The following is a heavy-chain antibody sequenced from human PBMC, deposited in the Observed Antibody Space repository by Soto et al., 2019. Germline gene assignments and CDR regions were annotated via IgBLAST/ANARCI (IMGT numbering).Heavy chain of an antibody. V-gene: IGHV1-2*04. Sequence: ASVKVSCKASGYTFTGYYMHWVRQAPGQGLEWMGWINPNSGGTNYAQKFQGWVTMTRDTSISTAYMELSRLRSDDTAVYYCATSGYSSGYYYFDYWGQGTLVTVSS. CDR3: ATSGYSSGYYYFDY. D-gene: IGHD3-22*01. CDR2: INPNSGGT. J-gene: IGHJ4*02. CDR1: GYTFTGYY.